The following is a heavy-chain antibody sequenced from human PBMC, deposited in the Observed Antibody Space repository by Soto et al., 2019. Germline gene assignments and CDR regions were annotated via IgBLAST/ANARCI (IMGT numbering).Heavy chain of an antibody. V-gene: IGHV3-30-3*01. Sequence: QVQLVESGGGVVQPGRSLRLSCAASGFTFSSYAMHWVRQAPGTGLEWVAVISYDGSNKYYADSVKGRFTISRDNSKNTLYLQMNSRRAEDTAVYYCARGGYDFLSGYPSYYYYGMDVWGQGTTVTVSS. J-gene: IGHJ6*02. CDR2: ISYDGSNK. CDR1: GFTFSSYA. CDR3: ARGGYDFLSGYPSYYYYGMDV. D-gene: IGHD3-3*01.